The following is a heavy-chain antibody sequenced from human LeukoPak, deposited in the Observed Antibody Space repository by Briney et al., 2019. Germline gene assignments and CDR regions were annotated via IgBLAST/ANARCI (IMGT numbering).Heavy chain of an antibody. Sequence: ASVKVSCKASGGTFSSYAISWVRRAPGQGLEWMGGIIPIFGTANYAQKFQGRVTITADESTSTAYMELSSLRSEDTAVYYCARGGIAVAQSPSNYYYYGMDVWGQGTTVTVSS. CDR1: GGTFSSYA. J-gene: IGHJ6*02. CDR2: IIPIFGTA. D-gene: IGHD6-19*01. V-gene: IGHV1-69*13. CDR3: ARGGIAVAQSPSNYYYYGMDV.